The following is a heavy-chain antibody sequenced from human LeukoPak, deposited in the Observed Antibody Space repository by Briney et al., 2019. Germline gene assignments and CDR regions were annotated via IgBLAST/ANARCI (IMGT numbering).Heavy chain of an antibody. CDR2: ISPDGSYT. J-gene: IGHJ4*02. CDR1: GFMFSDFY. CDR3: ASDQVSGVFDY. D-gene: IGHD5/OR15-5a*01. V-gene: IGHV3-11*05. Sequence: AGGSLRLSCAGSGFMFSDFYINWIRQSPGKGLEWLAYISPDGSYTTYGDSVKGRFVISRDNAKNSVSLQMNGLRVEDTAVYFCASDQVSGVFDYWGQGARVTVS.